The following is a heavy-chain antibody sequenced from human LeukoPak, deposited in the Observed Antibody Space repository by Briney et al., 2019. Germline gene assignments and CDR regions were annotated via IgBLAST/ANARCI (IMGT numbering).Heavy chain of an antibody. J-gene: IGHJ6*03. Sequence: ASVKVSCKASGYTFTGYYMHWVRQAPGQGLEWMGWINPNSGGTNYAQKFQGRVTMTRDTSISTAYMELSRLRSDDTAVYYCARQTGAYYYYMDVWGKGTTVTVSS. CDR3: ARQTGAYYYYMDV. V-gene: IGHV1-2*02. D-gene: IGHD7-27*01. CDR1: GYTFTGYY. CDR2: INPNSGGT.